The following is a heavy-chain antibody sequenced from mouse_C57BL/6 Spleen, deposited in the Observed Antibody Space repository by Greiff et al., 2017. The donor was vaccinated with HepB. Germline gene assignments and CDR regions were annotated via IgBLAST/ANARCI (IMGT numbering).Heavy chain of an antibody. Sequence: EVNVVESGGDLVKPGGSLKLSCAASGFTFSSYGMSWVRQTPDKRLEWVATISSGGSYTYYPDSVKGRFTISRDNAKNTLYLQMSSLKSEDTAMYYCARRGYYDSYFDYWGQGTTLTVSS. D-gene: IGHD2-4*01. V-gene: IGHV5-6*02. CDR1: GFTFSSYG. J-gene: IGHJ2*01. CDR2: ISSGGSYT. CDR3: ARRGYYDSYFDY.